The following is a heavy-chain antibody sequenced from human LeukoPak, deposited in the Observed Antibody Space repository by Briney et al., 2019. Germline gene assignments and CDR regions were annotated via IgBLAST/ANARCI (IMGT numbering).Heavy chain of an antibody. J-gene: IGHJ4*02. Sequence: PGGSLRLSCAASGFTFSSYAMSWVRQAPGKGLEWVSAISGSGGSTYYADSVKGRFTISSDNSKNTLYLQMNSLRAEDTAVYYCAKGGIVSVSPFFDYWGQGTLVTVSS. CDR3: AKGGIVSVSPFFDY. D-gene: IGHD1-26*01. CDR1: GFTFSSYA. V-gene: IGHV3-23*01. CDR2: ISGSGGST.